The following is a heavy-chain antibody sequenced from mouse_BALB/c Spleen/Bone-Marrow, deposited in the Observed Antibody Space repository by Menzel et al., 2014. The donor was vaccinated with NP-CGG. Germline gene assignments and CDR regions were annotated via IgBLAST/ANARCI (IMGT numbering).Heavy chain of an antibody. J-gene: IGHJ4*01. V-gene: IGHV14-3*02. CDR1: GFNIKDTY. CDR3: ARYYYAMDY. CDR2: IDPANGNT. Sequence: VHVKQSGAELVKPGASVKLSCTASGFNIKDTYMHWVKQRPEQGLEWIGRIDPANGNTKYDPKFQGKATITADTSSNTAYLQLSSLTPEDTAVYYCARYYYAMDYWGQGTSVTVSS.